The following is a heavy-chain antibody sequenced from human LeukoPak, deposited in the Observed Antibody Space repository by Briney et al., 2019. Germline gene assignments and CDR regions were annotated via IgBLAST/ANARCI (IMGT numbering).Heavy chain of an antibody. CDR3: ASSSGYAFGRFDY. V-gene: IGHV4-38-2*02. CDR1: GYSISSGYY. D-gene: IGHD5-12*01. CDR2: IYHSGRT. J-gene: IGHJ4*02. Sequence: PSETLSLTCTVSGYSISSGYYWGWIRQPPGKGLEWIGSIYHSGRTFYNPSLKSRVTISVDTSKNQFSLQLSSVTAADTAVYYCASSSGYAFGRFDYWGQGTLVTVSS.